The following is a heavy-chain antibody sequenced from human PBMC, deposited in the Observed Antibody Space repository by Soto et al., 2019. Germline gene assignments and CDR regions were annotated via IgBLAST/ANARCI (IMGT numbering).Heavy chain of an antibody. J-gene: IGHJ4*02. D-gene: IGHD3-22*01. CDR2: INAGNGNT. CDR3: ARDSRSYYYDSSGPDY. V-gene: IGHV1-3*01. CDR1: GYTYTSYA. Sequence: ASVKLSCTASGYTYTSYAMHWVRQAPGQRLEWMGWINAGNGNTKYSQKFQGRVTITRDTSASTAYMELSSLRSEDTAVYYCARDSRSYYYDSSGPDYWGQGTLVTVSS.